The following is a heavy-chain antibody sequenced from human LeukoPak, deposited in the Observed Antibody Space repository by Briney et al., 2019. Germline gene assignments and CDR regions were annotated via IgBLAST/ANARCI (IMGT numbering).Heavy chain of an antibody. CDR1: GGSFSGYY. Sequence: SETLSLTCAVYGGSFSGYYWSWIRQPPGKGLEWIGEINHSGSTNYNPSLKSRFTISVDTSKNQIPLKLSSVTAADTAVYYCARGPLLFCSSTSCYPRNDYWGQGTLVTVSS. D-gene: IGHD2-2*01. J-gene: IGHJ4*02. CDR3: ARGPLLFCSSTSCYPRNDY. V-gene: IGHV4-34*01. CDR2: INHSGST.